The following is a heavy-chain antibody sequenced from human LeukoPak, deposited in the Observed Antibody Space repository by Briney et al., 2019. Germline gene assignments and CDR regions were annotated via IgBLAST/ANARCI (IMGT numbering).Heavy chain of an antibody. J-gene: IGHJ3*02. Sequence: ASVKVSCKVSGYTLTELSMHWVRQAPGKGLEWMGGFDPEDGETIYAQKFQGRVTMTEDTSTDTAYMELSSLRSEDTAVYYCATVLVVVPAAIGLELHDAFDIWGQGTMVTVSS. CDR2: FDPEDGET. CDR3: ATVLVVVPAAIGLELHDAFDI. CDR1: GYTLTELS. V-gene: IGHV1-24*01. D-gene: IGHD2-2*02.